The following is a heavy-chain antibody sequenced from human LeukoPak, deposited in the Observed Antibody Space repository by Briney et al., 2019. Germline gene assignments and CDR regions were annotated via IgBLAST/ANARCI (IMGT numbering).Heavy chain of an antibody. CDR1: GDSVSSNSAA. D-gene: IGHD6-13*01. CDR2: TYYRSKWYY. J-gene: IGHJ5*02. CDR3: VRDGSKGRSSSWYEGFDP. Sequence: SQTLSLTCAISGDSVSSNSAAWNWIRQSPSRGLEWLGRTYYRSKWYYDYAVSLKGRITINPDTSKNQFSLQLNSMTPEDTAVYYCVRDGSKGRSSSWYEGFDPWGQGTLVTVSS. V-gene: IGHV6-1*01.